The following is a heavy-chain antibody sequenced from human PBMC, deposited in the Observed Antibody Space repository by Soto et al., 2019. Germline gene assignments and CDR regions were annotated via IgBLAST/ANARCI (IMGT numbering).Heavy chain of an antibody. V-gene: IGHV3-23*01. Sequence: GGSLRLSCAPSGFTFSSYAMSWVRQAPGKGLEWVSAISGSGGSTYYADSVKGRFTISRDNSKNTLYLQMNSLRAEDTAVYYCAKDFPKQLVPGYFDYWGQVTLVTACS. CDR3: AKDFPKQLVPGYFDY. J-gene: IGHJ4*02. CDR2: ISGSGGST. CDR1: GFTFSSYA. D-gene: IGHD6-6*01.